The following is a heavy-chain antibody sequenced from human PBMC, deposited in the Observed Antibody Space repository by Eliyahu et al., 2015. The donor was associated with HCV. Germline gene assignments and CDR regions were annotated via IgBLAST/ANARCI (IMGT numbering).Heavy chain of an antibody. Sequence: EVQLLDSXGXLVQPGGSLRLSXAAXGFPFSRFAMGWVRQASGKGLEWVSVLSGTGKAAYYADSVKGRFTVSRDNSRDTLFLQMNKVRDDDTAVYYCTKGLEESLWYFYMDVWAKGTTVTVSS. D-gene: IGHD3-10*01. CDR3: TKGLEESLWYFYMDV. J-gene: IGHJ6*03. CDR1: GFPFSRFA. CDR2: LSGTGKAA. V-gene: IGHV3-23*01.